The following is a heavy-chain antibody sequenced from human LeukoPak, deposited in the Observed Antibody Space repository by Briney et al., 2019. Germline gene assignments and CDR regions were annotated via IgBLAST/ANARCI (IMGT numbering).Heavy chain of an antibody. CDR1: GGSFSGYY. CDR2: INHSGST. D-gene: IGHD2-21*02. CDR3: ARVPSQDCGGDCYFDY. V-gene: IGHV4-34*01. Sequence: ASETLSLTCAVYGGSFSGYYWSWIRQPPGKGLEWIGEINHSGSTNYNPSLKSRVTISVDTSKNQFSLKLSSVTAADTAVYYCARVPSQDCGGDCYFDYWGQGTLVTVSS. J-gene: IGHJ4*02.